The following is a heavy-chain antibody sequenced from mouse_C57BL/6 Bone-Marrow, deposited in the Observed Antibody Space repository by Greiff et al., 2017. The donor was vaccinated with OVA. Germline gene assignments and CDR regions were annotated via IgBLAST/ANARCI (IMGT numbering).Heavy chain of an antibody. CDR1: GFTFSDYY. J-gene: IGHJ3*01. D-gene: IGHD2-4*01. Sequence: EVKLVESGGGLVQPGGSLKLSCAASGFTFSDYYMYWVRQTPEKRLEWVAYISNGGGSTYYPDTVKGRFTISRDNAKNTLYLQMSSLKSEDTAMYYCARPLYDYDGGRPFAYWGQGTLVTVSA. CDR3: ARPLYDYDGGRPFAY. CDR2: ISNGGGST. V-gene: IGHV5-12*01.